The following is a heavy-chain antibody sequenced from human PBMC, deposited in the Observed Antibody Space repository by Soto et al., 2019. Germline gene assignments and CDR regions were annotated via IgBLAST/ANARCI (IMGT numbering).Heavy chain of an antibody. CDR2: INPGDSDT. CDR1: GFSFSKYK. J-gene: IGHJ6*02. D-gene: IGHD4-17*01. V-gene: IGHV5-51*01. Sequence: PGESLKISCEGSGFSFSKYKIGWVRQMPGKGLEWMGIINPGDSDTRYSPSFQGQVTISADKSISTAYLQWSTLKASDTATYYCATSYRDSYYYYYGMDVWGQGTTVTVSS. CDR3: ATSYRDSYYYYYGMDV.